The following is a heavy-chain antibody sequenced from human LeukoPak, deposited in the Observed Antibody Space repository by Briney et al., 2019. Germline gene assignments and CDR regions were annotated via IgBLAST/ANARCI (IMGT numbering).Heavy chain of an antibody. CDR3: ARSEITTSGNDAFDI. J-gene: IGHJ3*02. CDR2: ISAYNGNT. CDR1: GYTFTSYG. D-gene: IGHD6-13*01. Sequence: ASVKVSCKASGYTFTSYGISWVRQAPGQGLEWMGWISAYNGNTNYAQKLQGRVTMTTDTSTSTAYMELRSLRSDDTAVYYCARSEITTSGNDAFDIWGQGTMVTVSS. V-gene: IGHV1-18*01.